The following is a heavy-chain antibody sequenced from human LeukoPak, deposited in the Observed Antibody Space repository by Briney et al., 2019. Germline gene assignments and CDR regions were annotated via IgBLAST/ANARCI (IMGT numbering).Heavy chain of an antibody. J-gene: IGHJ4*02. V-gene: IGHV4-38-2*01. CDR2: IYHSGST. Sequence: SETLSLTCAVSGYSISSGYYWGWIRQPPGKGLEWIGSIYHSGSTYYNPSLKSRVTISVDTSKNQFSLKLSSVTAADTAVYYCASSDYYDSSGSFDYWGQGTLVTVPS. CDR3: ASSDYYDSSGSFDY. CDR1: GYSISSGYY. D-gene: IGHD3-22*01.